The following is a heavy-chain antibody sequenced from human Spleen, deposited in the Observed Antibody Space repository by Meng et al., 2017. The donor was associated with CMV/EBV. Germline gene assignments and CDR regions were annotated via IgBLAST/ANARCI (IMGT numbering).Heavy chain of an antibody. CDR1: GGSISSGGYY. Sequence: SETLSLTCTVSGGSISSGGYYWSWIRQHPGKGLEWIGYIYYSGSTYYNPSLKSRVTISVDTSKNQFSLKLSSVTAADTAVYYCAGGYMRPYGMDVWGQGTTVTVSS. CDR3: AGGYMRPYGMDV. D-gene: IGHD6-25*01. CDR2: IYYSGST. V-gene: IGHV4-31*03. J-gene: IGHJ6*02.